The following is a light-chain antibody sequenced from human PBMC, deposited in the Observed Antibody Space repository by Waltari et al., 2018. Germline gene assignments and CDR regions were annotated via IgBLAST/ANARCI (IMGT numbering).Light chain of an antibody. V-gene: IGKV1-NL1*01. CDR3: QQFHSTPPWT. J-gene: IGKJ1*01. CDR2: GAS. CDR1: QGISNS. Sequence: IQMTQSPSSLSASVGDRVTVTCRASQGISNSLAWFQQKPGKAPKLLLYGASRLESGVPSRFSGSGSGTDFTLTISSLQPEDFATYYCQQFHSTPPWTFGQGTKVEIK.